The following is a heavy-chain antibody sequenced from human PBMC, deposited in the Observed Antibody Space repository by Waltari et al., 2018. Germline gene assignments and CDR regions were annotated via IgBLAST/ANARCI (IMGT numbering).Heavy chain of an antibody. CDR1: RGSISSGSYY. J-gene: IGHJ3*02. CDR2: IYTSGST. CDR3: ARDRSSLNVFDAFDI. V-gene: IGHV4-61*02. Sequence: QVQLQESGPGLVKPSQTLSLTCTVSRGSISSGSYYWRWIRQPAGKVLEWIGRIYTSGSTNYNPSLKSRVTISVDTSKNQFSLKLSSVTAADTAVYYCARDRSSLNVFDAFDIWGQGTMVTVSS. D-gene: IGHD6-13*01.